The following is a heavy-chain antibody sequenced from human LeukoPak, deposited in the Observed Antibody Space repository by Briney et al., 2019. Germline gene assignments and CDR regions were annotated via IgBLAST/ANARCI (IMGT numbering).Heavy chain of an antibody. J-gene: IGHJ6*03. Sequence: ASVKVSCKASGYTFTSYGISWVRQAPGQGLEWMGWISAYNGNTNYAQKLQGRVTMTRNTSISTAYMELSSLRSEDTAVYYCARTGISTSQYYYYYMDVWGKGTTVTISS. D-gene: IGHD2-2*01. CDR3: ARTGISTSQYYYYYMDV. CDR1: GYTFTSYG. V-gene: IGHV1-18*01. CDR2: ISAYNGNT.